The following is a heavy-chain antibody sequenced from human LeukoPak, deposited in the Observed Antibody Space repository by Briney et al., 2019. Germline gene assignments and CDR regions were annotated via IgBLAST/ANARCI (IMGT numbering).Heavy chain of an antibody. CDR1: GFTFYTYG. CDR3: ARGAQLADY. D-gene: IGHD6-13*01. Sequence: GGSLRLSCAASGFTFYTYGMHWVRQAPGKGLEYVSGIGPDGGTTYYAKSVKGRFTISRDNSKSMVYLQMGSLTADDMAVYYCARGAQLADYWGQGTLVTVSS. V-gene: IGHV3-64*01. CDR2: IGPDGGTT. J-gene: IGHJ4*02.